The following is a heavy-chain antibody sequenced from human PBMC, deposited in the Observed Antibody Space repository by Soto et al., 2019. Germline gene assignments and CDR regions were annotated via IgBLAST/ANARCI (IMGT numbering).Heavy chain of an antibody. Sequence: QVQLQESGPGLVKPSETLSLSCTVSGGSISSYYWSWFRQSPGKRMEWIGYVHHSWGSSYNPSLQSRVGISLDTSKSQFSLKVTSVTATDTAMYYCARQGFGPLHGLVDVWGQGTTVTVSS. CDR3: ARQGFGPLHGLVDV. D-gene: IGHD3-10*01. V-gene: IGHV4-59*08. CDR2: VHHSWGS. J-gene: IGHJ6*02. CDR1: GGSISSYY.